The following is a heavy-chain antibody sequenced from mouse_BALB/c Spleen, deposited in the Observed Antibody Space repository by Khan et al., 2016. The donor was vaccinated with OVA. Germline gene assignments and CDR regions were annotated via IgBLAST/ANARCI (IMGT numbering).Heavy chain of an antibody. D-gene: IGHD1-2*01. V-gene: IGHV5-6-4*01. CDR1: GFTFSSYT. J-gene: IGHJ1*01. Sequence: EVELVESGGGLVKPGGSLKLSCAASGFTFSSYTMSWVRQTPEKRLEWVATISSGGSYTYYPDSVKGRFTISRDNAKNTLYLQMSSLKSEDTAMSYCTREGITTAKGYFDVWGAGTTVTVSS. CDR3: TREGITTAKGYFDV. CDR2: ISSGGSYT.